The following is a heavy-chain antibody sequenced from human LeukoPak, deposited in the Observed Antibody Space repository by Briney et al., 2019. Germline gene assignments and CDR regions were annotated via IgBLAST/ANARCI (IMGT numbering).Heavy chain of an antibody. J-gene: IGHJ6*02. CDR1: GGTFSSYA. CDR2: ITPILGIA. D-gene: IGHD6-19*01. Sequence: ASVKVSCKASGGTFSSYAISWVRQAPGQGLEWMGRITPILGIANYAQKFQGRVTITADKSTSTAYMELSSLRSEDTAVYYCARDVGGWSSYYYYGMDVWGQGTTVTVSS. V-gene: IGHV1-69*04. CDR3: ARDVGGWSSYYYYGMDV.